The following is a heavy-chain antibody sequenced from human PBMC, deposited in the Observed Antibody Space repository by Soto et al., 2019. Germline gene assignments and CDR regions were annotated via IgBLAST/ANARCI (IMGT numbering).Heavy chain of an antibody. CDR1: GGTFSSYA. V-gene: IGHV1-69*13. CDR3: ARASIAARRGGWSDDVTYYYYGMDV. J-gene: IGHJ6*02. CDR2: IIPIFGTA. Sequence: SVKVSCKASGGTFSSYAISWVRQAPGQGLEWMGGIIPIFGTANYAQKFQGRVTITADESTSTAYMELSSLRSEDTAVYYCARASIAARRGGWSDDVTYYYYGMDVWGQGTTVTVSS. D-gene: IGHD6-6*01.